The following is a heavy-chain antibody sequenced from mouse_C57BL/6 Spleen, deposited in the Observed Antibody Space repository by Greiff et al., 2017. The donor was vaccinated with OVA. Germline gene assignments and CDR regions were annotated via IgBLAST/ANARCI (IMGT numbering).Heavy chain of an antibody. D-gene: IGHD2-2*01. CDR1: GSSFTSSY. Sequence: QLPLTQSGPELVKPGASVQISCTASGSSFTSSYIPWVQPRPGPGLAWIGWIYPGSGTTKYNEKFKSKATLTADTSTSTAYMQLSSLTSEDSAVYCCARTTMVTDYYAMDYWGQGTSVTVSS. J-gene: IGHJ4*01. CDR3: ARTTMVTDYYAMDY. V-gene: IGHV1-66*01. CDR2: IYPGSGTT.